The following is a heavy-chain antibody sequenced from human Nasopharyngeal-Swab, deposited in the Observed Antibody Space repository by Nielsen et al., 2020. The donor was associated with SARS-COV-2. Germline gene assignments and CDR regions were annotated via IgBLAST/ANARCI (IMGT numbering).Heavy chain of an antibody. Sequence: SVKVSCKTSGGTFTNSAISWVRQAPGQGLEWMGGIVPAPGLPNYAQKFRGRITISADRSTTTSYLELSSLRSEDTAIYYCAREGGYGAYDAPDYWGQGTLVTVSS. J-gene: IGHJ4*02. CDR3: AREGGYGAYDAPDY. CDR2: IVPAPGLP. V-gene: IGHV1-69*10. CDR1: GGTFTNSA. D-gene: IGHD5-12*01.